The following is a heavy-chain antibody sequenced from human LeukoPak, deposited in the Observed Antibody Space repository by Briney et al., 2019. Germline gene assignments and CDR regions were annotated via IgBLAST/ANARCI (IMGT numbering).Heavy chain of an antibody. CDR1: GYTFTSYY. D-gene: IGHD3-22*01. J-gene: IGHJ3*02. V-gene: IGHV1-46*01. CDR2: INPSGGST. Sequence: GASVKVSCKASGYTFTSYYMHWVRQAPGQGLEWMGIINPSGGSTSYAQKFQGRVTMTRDTSTSTVYMELSSLRSEDTAVYYCARAYYDSSGYFTDAFDIWGQGTMVTVSS. CDR3: ARAYYDSSGYFTDAFDI.